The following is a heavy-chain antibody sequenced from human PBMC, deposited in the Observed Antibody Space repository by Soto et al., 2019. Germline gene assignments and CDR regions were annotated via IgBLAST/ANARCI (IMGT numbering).Heavy chain of an antibody. CDR3: ARGYDILTGYLINNWFDP. D-gene: IGHD3-9*01. CDR1: GGSIRSGGYY. Sequence: QVQLQESGPGLVKPSQTLSLTCTVSGGSIRSGGYYWSWIRQHPGKGLEWIGYIYYSGSTYYNPSLKSRVTIAVDTSKNQFSLKLRSVTDADTAVYYCARGYDILTGYLINNWFDPWGQGTLVTVSS. J-gene: IGHJ5*02. CDR2: IYYSGST. V-gene: IGHV4-31*03.